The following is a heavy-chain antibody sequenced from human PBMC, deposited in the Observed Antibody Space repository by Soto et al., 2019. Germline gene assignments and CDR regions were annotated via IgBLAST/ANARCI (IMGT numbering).Heavy chain of an antibody. J-gene: IGHJ4*02. CDR3: ARGPFDY. CDR1: GGSFSGCY. CDR2: INHSGST. Sequence: PSETLSLTCAVYGGSFSGCYWSWIRQPPGKGLEWIGEINHSGSTNYNPSLKSRVTISVDTSKNQFSLELSSVTAADTAVYYCARGPFDYWAQGTLVTVSS. V-gene: IGHV4-34*01.